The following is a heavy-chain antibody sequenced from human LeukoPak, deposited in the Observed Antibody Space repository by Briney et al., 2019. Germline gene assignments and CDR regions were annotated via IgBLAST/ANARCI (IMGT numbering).Heavy chain of an antibody. CDR2: IKQDGSKQ. J-gene: IGHJ3*02. CDR3: VRGGHSSSWYDAFDI. Sequence: PGGSLRLSCAASGFTFSSYWMNWVRQAPGKGLEWVANIKQDGSKQYYVDSVKGRFTISRDNARNSVYLQMNSLRVEDTAVYYCVRGGHSSSWYDAFDIWGQGTMVTVSS. D-gene: IGHD6-13*01. CDR1: GFTFSSYW. V-gene: IGHV3-7*01.